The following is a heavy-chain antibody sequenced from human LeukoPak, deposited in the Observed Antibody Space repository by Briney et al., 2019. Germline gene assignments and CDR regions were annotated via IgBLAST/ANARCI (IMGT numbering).Heavy chain of an antibody. D-gene: IGHD4-17*01. Sequence: GGSLRLSCAASGFTFSTYWMLWLRQAPGKGRVWVSRINSDWRTTSYADSVKGRFTISRDNAKHTLFLQMNSLRAEDTAVYYCALFSTVSTTGDYWGQGTLVTVSS. CDR3: ALFSTVSTTGDY. CDR2: INSDWRTT. CDR1: GFTFSTYW. J-gene: IGHJ4*02. V-gene: IGHV3-74*01.